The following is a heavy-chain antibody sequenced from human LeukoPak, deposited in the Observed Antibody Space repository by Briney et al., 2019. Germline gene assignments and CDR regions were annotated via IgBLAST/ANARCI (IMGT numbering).Heavy chain of an antibody. V-gene: IGHV3-11*04. CDR3: ASLSLFYGFDP. CDR2: ISSSGSTI. D-gene: IGHD5/OR15-5a*01. Sequence: GGSLRLSCAVSGFTFSDYYMSWIRQAPGKGLEWVSYISSSGSTIYYADSVKGRFTISRDNGKNSLYLQMNSLRAEDTAVYYCASLSLFYGFDPWGQGTLVTVSS. J-gene: IGHJ5*02. CDR1: GFTFSDYY.